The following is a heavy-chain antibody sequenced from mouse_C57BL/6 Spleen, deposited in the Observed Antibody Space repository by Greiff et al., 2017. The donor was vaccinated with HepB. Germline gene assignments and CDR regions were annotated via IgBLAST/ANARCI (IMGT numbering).Heavy chain of an antibody. Sequence: VKLVESGPGLVAPSPSLSITCTVSGFSLTSYAISWVRQPPGKGLEWLGVIWTGGGTNYNSAIKSRLSISKDNSKSQVFLKMNSLQTDDTARYYCARNDRTYYSNDAGFAYWGQGTLVTVSA. J-gene: IGHJ3*01. CDR1: GFSLTSYA. CDR2: IWTGGGT. CDR3: ARNDRTYYSNDAGFAY. D-gene: IGHD2-5*01. V-gene: IGHV2-9-1*01.